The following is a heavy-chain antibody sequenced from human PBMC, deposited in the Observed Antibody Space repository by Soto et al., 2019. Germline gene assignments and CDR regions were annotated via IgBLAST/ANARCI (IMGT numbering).Heavy chain of an antibody. CDR2: ISGTGTFI. Sequence: EVQLVESGGGRVKPGWSLRLSCAASGFTFTRHSMNWVSKAPGKGLEWVSCISGTGTFIYYSDSVKCRFTISRDDAKTSLYLQMNSLTAEDTAVYYCARGSGTDTGDAFDIWGPGTMVTFS. CDR3: ARGSGTDTGDAFDI. D-gene: IGHD2-21*02. V-gene: IGHV3-21*06. J-gene: IGHJ3*02. CDR1: GFTFTRHS.